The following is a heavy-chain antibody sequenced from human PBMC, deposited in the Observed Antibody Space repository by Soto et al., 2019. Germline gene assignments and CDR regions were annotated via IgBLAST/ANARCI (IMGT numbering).Heavy chain of an antibody. CDR3: ARGVGVGATISNWFDP. CDR1: GGSISSGGYS. D-gene: IGHD1-26*01. CDR2: IYHSGST. Sequence: QLQLQESGSGLVKPSQTLSLTCAVSGGSISSGGYSWSWIRQPPGKGLEWIGYIYHSGSTYYNPSLKSRVTISVDRSKNQFSRKLSSVTAADTAVYYCARGVGVGATISNWFDPWGQGTLVTVSS. V-gene: IGHV4-30-2*01. J-gene: IGHJ5*02.